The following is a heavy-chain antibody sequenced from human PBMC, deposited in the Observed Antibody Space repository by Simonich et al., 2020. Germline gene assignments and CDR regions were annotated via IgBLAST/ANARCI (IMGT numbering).Heavy chain of an antibody. CDR1: GYTFTSYG. D-gene: IGHD2-15*01. CDR3: ARASRGTWWYYYFDY. V-gene: IGHV1-18*01. CDR2: ISADNGNT. J-gene: IGHJ4*02. Sequence: QVQLVQSGAEVKKPGASVKVSCKASGYTFTSYGISWVRQAPGQGLEWMGWISADNGNTNYAKKLQGRVTMTTDTSTSTAYMGLRSLRSDDTAVYYCARASRGTWWYYYFDYWGQGTLVTVSS.